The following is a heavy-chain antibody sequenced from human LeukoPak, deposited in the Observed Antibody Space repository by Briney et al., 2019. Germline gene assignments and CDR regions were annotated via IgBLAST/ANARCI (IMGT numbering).Heavy chain of an antibody. J-gene: IGHJ4*02. D-gene: IGHD3-22*01. CDR2: IIPIFGTA. CDR3: ARLSHDSSGYQNPGDY. Sequence: ASVKVSCKASGGTFSSYAISWVRQAPGQGLEWMGGIIPIFGTANYAQKFQGRVTITADESTSTAYMELSSLRSEDTAVYYCARLSHDSSGYQNPGDYWGQGTLVTVSS. CDR1: GGTFSSYA. V-gene: IGHV1-69*13.